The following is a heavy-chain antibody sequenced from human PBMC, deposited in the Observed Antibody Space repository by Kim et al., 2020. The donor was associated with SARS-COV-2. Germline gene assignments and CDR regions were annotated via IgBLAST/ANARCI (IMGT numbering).Heavy chain of an antibody. V-gene: IGHV1-24*01. CDR1: GYTITELS. Sequence: ASVKVSCKVSGYTITELSMNWVRQDPGKGLEWMGGFDPEDGETIYAQKFQGRVTMTEDTSTDTAYMELSSLRSEDTAVYYCATSFAVRGVIPLDYWGQGTLVTVSS. CDR3: ATSFAVRGVIPLDY. J-gene: IGHJ4*02. CDR2: FDPEDGET. D-gene: IGHD3-10*01.